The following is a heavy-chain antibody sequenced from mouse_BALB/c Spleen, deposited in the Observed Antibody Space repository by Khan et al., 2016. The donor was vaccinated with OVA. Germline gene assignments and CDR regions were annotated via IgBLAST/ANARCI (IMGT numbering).Heavy chain of an antibody. CDR2: INPSTGYT. V-gene: IGHV1-7*01. Sequence: QVQLKQSGAELAKPGASVKMSCKASGYTFTTYWMHWIKQRPGPGLEWIGYINPSTGYTEYNQKFKDKATLTTDKSSSTAYMQLSSLTFEDSAVYYCTRRVLYGIVAYWGQVTLVTVSA. D-gene: IGHD2-10*02. J-gene: IGHJ3*01. CDR3: TRRVLYGIVAY. CDR1: GYTFTTYW.